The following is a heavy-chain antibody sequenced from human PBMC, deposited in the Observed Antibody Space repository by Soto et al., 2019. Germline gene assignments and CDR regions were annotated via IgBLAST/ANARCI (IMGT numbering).Heavy chain of an antibody. CDR3: ARSQGSSTSLEIYYYYYYGMDV. V-gene: IGHV1-69*01. D-gene: IGHD2-2*01. CDR1: GGTFSSYA. CDR2: IIPISGTA. Sequence: QVQLVQSGAEVKKPGSSVKVSCKASGGTFSSYAISWVRQAPGQGLEWMGGIIPISGTANYAQKFQGRVTTTADESTSTAYMELSSLRSADTAVYYCARSQGSSTSLEIYYYYYYGMDVWGQGTTVTVSS. J-gene: IGHJ6*02.